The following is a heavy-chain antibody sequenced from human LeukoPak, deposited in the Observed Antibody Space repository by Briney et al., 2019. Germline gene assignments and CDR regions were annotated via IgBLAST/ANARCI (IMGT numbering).Heavy chain of an antibody. Sequence: GGSLRLSCAASGFIFRNYWMSWVRQAPEKGLEWVANINLDGGEKYYLDSVKGRFTISRDNARNSLYLQMNSLRAEDTAVYYCARDVLLPYYWGYFQHWGQGTLVTVSS. CDR1: GFIFRNYW. D-gene: IGHD1-26*01. CDR2: INLDGGEK. J-gene: IGHJ1*01. V-gene: IGHV3-7*03. CDR3: ARDVLLPYYWGYFQH.